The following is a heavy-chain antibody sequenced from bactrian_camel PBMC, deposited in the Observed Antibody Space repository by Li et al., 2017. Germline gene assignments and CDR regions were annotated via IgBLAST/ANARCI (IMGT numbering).Heavy chain of an antibody. J-gene: IGHJ4*01. CDR2: LDNDGNI. CDR3: AADLVTDEPSLEREYYY. Sequence: HVQLVESGGGSVQPGGSLRLSCVASGSTYSRNCWGWFRQAPGKEREGVAALDNDGNINYADSVKGRFTISRDNAKNTLYLQMNSLKPEDTAMYYCAADLVTDEPSLEREYYYWGQGTQVTVS. D-gene: IGHD1*01. CDR1: GSTYSRNC. V-gene: IGHV3S53*01.